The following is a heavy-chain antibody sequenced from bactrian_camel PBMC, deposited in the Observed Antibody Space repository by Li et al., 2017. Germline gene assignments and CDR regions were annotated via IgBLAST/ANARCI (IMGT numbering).Heavy chain of an antibody. V-gene: IGHV3S1*01. CDR3: AKDSQLVVPDGIVVVTTTWYSSY. Sequence: QLVESGGGSVQAGGSLRLSCAGSGYTCMGWFRQAPGKEREGVAAISIGGELNFADSVKGRFTISRDNAKNTLYLQLNSLKTEDTAMYYCAKDSQLVVPDGIVVVTTTWYSSYWGQGTQVTVS. CDR2: ISIGGEL. CDR1: GYTC. J-gene: IGHJ4*01. D-gene: IGHD2*01.